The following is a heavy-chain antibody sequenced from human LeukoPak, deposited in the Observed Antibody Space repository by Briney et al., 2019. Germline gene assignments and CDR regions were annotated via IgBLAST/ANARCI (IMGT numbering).Heavy chain of an antibody. J-gene: IGHJ4*02. Sequence: SETLSLTCTVSGASIRSNYWSWIRQPPGKGLEWIGNIHYGGSTNYNPSLKSRVTISIDTSNNQFFLKLRSVTAADTAVYCCARQWDGDYWGQGTLVTVSS. V-gene: IGHV4-59*08. CDR1: GASIRSNY. D-gene: IGHD1-26*01. CDR2: IHYGGST. CDR3: ARQWDGDY.